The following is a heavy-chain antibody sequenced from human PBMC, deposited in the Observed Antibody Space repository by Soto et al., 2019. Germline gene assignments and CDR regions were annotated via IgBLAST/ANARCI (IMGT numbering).Heavy chain of an antibody. V-gene: IGHV3-30*18. CDR3: AKEGSAVVTRGGAFDI. Sequence: LRLSCAASGFTFSSYGMHWVRQAPGKGLEWVAVISYDGSNKYYADSVKGRFAISRDNSKNTLYLQMNSLRAEDTAVYYCAKEGSAVVTRGGAFDIWGQGTMVTVSS. CDR1: GFTFSSYG. D-gene: IGHD2-21*02. CDR2: ISYDGSNK. J-gene: IGHJ3*02.